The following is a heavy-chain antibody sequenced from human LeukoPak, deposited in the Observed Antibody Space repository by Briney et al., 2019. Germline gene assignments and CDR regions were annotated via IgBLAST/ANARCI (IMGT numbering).Heavy chain of an antibody. J-gene: IGHJ4*02. CDR2: IWYDGSNK. CDR1: GFTFSSYG. CDR3: ARDDCSTTTCSSRFFDF. D-gene: IGHD2-2*01. V-gene: IGHV3-33*01. Sequence: GGSLRLSCAASGFTFSSYGMHWVRQAPGKGLEWVAVIWYDGSNKYYADSVKGRFTISRDSAKNSLYLQMNSLRAEDTALYYCARDDCSTTTCSSRFFDFWGQGTLVTVSS.